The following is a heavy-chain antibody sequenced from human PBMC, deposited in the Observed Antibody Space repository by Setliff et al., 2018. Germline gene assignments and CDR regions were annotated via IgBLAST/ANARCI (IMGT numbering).Heavy chain of an antibody. CDR1: GFTFSDYY. J-gene: IGHJ2*01. CDR2: ISSSSSSYT. D-gene: IGHD3-22*01. CDR3: ARAVDYDSSGYSNWYFDL. Sequence: PGGSLRLSCAASGFTFSDYYMSWIRQAPGKGLEWVSYISSSSSSYTIYADSVKGRFTISRDNAKNSLYLQMNSLRAEDTAVYYCARAVDYDSSGYSNWYFDLWGRGTLVTVSS. V-gene: IGHV3-11*06.